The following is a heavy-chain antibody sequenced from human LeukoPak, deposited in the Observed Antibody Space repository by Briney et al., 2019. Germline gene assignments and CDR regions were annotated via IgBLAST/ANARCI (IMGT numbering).Heavy chain of an antibody. CDR2: ISSSSSYI. CDR3: ATSDDLWSGMDN. Sequence: GGSLRLSCAASGFTFSSHAMNWVRQAPGKGLEWVSSISSSSSYIYYADSVKGRFTISRDNAKNSLYLQMDSLRADDTAVYYCATSDDLWSGMDNWGQGTLVTVSS. V-gene: IGHV3-21*01. J-gene: IGHJ4*02. CDR1: GFTFSSHA. D-gene: IGHD3-3*01.